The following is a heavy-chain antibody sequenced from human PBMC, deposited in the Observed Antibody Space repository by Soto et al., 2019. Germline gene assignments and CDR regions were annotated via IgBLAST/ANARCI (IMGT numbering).Heavy chain of an antibody. Sequence: GGSLRLSCAASGFTFSNSGMHWVRQAPGKGLEWAAVISYDGSNKYYADSVKGRFTISRDNSKNTLYLQMNSLRAEDTAVYYCARDPPTGGYTLGVDYWGQGTLVTVSS. J-gene: IGHJ4*02. CDR3: ARDPPTGGYTLGVDY. V-gene: IGHV3-30*03. CDR2: ISYDGSNK. CDR1: GFTFSNSG. D-gene: IGHD5-18*01.